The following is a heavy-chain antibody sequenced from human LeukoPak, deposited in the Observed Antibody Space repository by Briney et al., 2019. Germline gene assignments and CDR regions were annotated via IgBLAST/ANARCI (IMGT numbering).Heavy chain of an antibody. Sequence: GGSLRLSCVASGFTFSTYWMTWVRQAPGKGLEWVANIRQDGSESYSVDSVKGRFTIFRDNAKNSLYLQMNSLRAEDTAVYYCARGSGTYYYVHYWGQGTLVTVSS. D-gene: IGHD3-22*01. CDR3: ARGSGTYYYVHY. CDR2: IRQDGSES. J-gene: IGHJ4*02. V-gene: IGHV3-7*02. CDR1: GFTFSTYW.